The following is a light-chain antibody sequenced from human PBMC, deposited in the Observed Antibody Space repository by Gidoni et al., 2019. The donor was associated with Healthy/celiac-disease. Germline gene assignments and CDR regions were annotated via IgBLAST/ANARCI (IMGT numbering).Light chain of an antibody. Sequence: DIQMTQSPSSLSASVGDRVTITCRASQIINNYLNWYQQRPGKAPKLLIYAASSLQSGVPSRFSGSGSGTDFTLTISSLQPEDFATYYCQQSYSTPRTFGQGTKVEI. CDR1: QIINNY. CDR2: AAS. CDR3: QQSYSTPRT. V-gene: IGKV1-39*01. J-gene: IGKJ1*01.